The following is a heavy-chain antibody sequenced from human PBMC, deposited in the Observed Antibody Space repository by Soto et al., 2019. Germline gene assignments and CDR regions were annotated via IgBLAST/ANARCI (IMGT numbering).Heavy chain of an antibody. D-gene: IGHD3-10*01. V-gene: IGHV1-18*01. Sequence: QVQLVQSGAEVKKPGASVKVSCQASGYTFTSYGISWVRQAPGQGLEWMGWISPYNRNTKYAQKFQGRVTLTTDTSTNLAYMERRSLRADDTAVYYCARDRHFGSGGTNWFDPWGQGTLVTVSS. CDR2: ISPYNRNT. CDR1: GYTFTSYG. J-gene: IGHJ5*02. CDR3: ARDRHFGSGGTNWFDP.